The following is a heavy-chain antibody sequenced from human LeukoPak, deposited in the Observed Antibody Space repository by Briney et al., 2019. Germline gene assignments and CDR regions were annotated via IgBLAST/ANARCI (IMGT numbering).Heavy chain of an antibody. D-gene: IGHD3-3*01. V-gene: IGHV1-2*02. CDR2: INPNSGGT. CDR3: ARVRRFLKWLPVLNWFDP. Sequence: VASVKVSCKASGYTFTGYYMHWVRQAPGQGLEWMGWINPNSGGTNYAQKFQGRVTMTRDTSIGTAYMELSRLRSDDTAVYYCARVRRFLKWLPVLNWFDPWGQGTLVTVSS. CDR1: GYTFTGYY. J-gene: IGHJ5*02.